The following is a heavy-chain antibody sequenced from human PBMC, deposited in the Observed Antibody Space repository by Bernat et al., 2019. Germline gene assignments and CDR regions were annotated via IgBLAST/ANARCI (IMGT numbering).Heavy chain of an antibody. CDR3: ARVGDYRFFWFDY. CDR2: IYYSGST. V-gene: IGHV4-61*01. D-gene: IGHD4-17*01. Sequence: QVQLQESGPGLVKPSETLSLTCTVSGGSVSSGSYYWSWIRQPPGKGLEWIGYIYYSGSTNYNPSLKSRVTISVDTSKNQFSLKLSSVTAADTAVYYCARVGDYRFFWFDYWGQGTLVTVSS. CDR1: GGSVSSGSYY. J-gene: IGHJ4*02.